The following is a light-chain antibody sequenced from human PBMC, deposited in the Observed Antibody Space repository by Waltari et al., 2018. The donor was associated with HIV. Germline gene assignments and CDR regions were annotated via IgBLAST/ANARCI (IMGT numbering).Light chain of an antibody. V-gene: IGKV3-20*01. CDR1: QSISVNH. J-gene: IGKJ4*01. CDR3: QQYDSLALT. Sequence: EIVLTQSPGTLSLSPGERATLSCGASQSISVNHLAWYQQKPGQAPRLLMYGVSIRATGVPDRFSGSGSGTDFTLTISRLEPEDFAVYNCQQYDSLALTFGGGTKVEIK. CDR2: GVS.